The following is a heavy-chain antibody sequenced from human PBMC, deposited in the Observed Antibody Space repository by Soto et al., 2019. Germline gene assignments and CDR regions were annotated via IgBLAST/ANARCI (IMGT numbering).Heavy chain of an antibody. V-gene: IGHV1-3*01. D-gene: IGHD2-2*01. Sequence: ASVKVSCKASGYTFTIYAMHWVRQAPGQRLEWMGWINAGNGNTKYSQKFQGRVTITRDTSASTAYMELSSLRSEDTAVYYCARDQGYCSSTSCAWYYYGMDVWGQGTTVTVSS. J-gene: IGHJ6*02. CDR2: INAGNGNT. CDR1: GYTFTIYA. CDR3: ARDQGYCSSTSCAWYYYGMDV.